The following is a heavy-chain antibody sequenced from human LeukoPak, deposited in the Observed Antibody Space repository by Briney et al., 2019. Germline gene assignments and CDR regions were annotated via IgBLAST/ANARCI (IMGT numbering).Heavy chain of an antibody. V-gene: IGHV3-11*06. Sequence: GGTLRLSCAASGFTISDYYKSWIRHAQRKGLERVSYISSSSSYTNYADSVKGRFTISRDNAKNSLYLQMNSLRAEDTAVYYCARGGYNYGYRYFDYWGQGTLVTVSS. D-gene: IGHD5-18*01. CDR2: ISSSSSYT. CDR3: ARGGYNYGYRYFDY. J-gene: IGHJ4*02. CDR1: GFTISDYY.